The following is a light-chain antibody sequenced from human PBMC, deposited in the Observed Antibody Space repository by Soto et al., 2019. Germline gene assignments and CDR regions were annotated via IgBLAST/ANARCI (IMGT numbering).Light chain of an antibody. CDR1: QGIRND. CDR3: QNYNSAPLT. J-gene: IGKJ4*01. Sequence: DIQMTQSPSSLSASVRDRVTITCRASQGIRNDLAWYQQKPGRVPKLLIYAASTLQSGVPSRFSGSGSGTDFTLTISGLQPEDVATYYCQNYNSAPLTFGGGTKVQIK. CDR2: AAS. V-gene: IGKV1-27*01.